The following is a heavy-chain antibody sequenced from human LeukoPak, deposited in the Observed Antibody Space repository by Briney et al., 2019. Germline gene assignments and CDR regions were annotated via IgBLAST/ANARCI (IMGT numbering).Heavy chain of an antibody. D-gene: IGHD3-10*01. CDR2: INHSGST. V-gene: IGHV4-34*01. CDR3: ARYRFGEVLNYYLHGMDV. J-gene: IGHJ6*02. Sequence: SETLSLTFAVYGGSFSGYYWSWIRQPPGKGLEWIGEINHSGSTNYNPSLKSRVTISVDTSKNQFSLKLSSVTAADTAVYYCARYRFGEVLNYYLHGMDVWGQRTTVTVSS. CDR1: GGSFSGYY.